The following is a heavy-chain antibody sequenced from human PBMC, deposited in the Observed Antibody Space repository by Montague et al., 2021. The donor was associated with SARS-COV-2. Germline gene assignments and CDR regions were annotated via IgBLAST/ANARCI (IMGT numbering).Heavy chain of an antibody. CDR3: ARGRRRYNWRDETSYYYGMDV. V-gene: IGHV4-34*01. CDR1: GGSLSGYY. J-gene: IGHJ6*02. Sequence: SETLSLTCAVYGGSLSGYYWSWIRQPPGKGLEWIGGINHSGSTNXXPSLKSRVTISLDTSKNQFSLKLSSVTAADTAVHYCARGRRRYNWRDETSYYYGMDVWGQGTTVTVSS. CDR2: INHSGST. D-gene: IGHD1-20*01.